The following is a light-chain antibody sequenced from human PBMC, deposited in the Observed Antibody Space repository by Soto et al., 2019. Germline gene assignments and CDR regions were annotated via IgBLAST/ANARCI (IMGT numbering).Light chain of an antibody. CDR3: QQRSNWWT. V-gene: IGKV3-11*01. Sequence: EIVLTQSPATLSLSPGERATLSCRASQSVSSYLAWYQQKPGQAPRLLIYDASNRATGIPARFSGSGSGTRFPFTISSLEPEDFAIYYCQQRSNWWTFGQATKLEIK. J-gene: IGKJ1*01. CDR2: DAS. CDR1: QSVSSY.